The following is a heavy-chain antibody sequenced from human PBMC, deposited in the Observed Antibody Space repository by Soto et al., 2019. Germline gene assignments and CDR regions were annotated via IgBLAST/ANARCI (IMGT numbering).Heavy chain of an antibody. Sequence: PSETLSLTCTVSGGSISNYYWSWIRQPPGKGLEWIGHIFYSGSTNYNPALKSRVTISVDTSKNQFSLKLSSVTAADTAVYYCARVPDRWGQGTLVTVSS. CDR2: IFYSGST. J-gene: IGHJ5*02. CDR1: GGSISNYY. V-gene: IGHV4-59*12. CDR3: ARVPDR. D-gene: IGHD2-2*01.